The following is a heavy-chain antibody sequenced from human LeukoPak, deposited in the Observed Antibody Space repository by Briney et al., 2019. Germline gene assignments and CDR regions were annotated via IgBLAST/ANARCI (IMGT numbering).Heavy chain of an antibody. D-gene: IGHD5-24*01. CDR1: GLTFSDYW. CDR2: ISTDGRTT. CDR3: VVDFQYNYP. V-gene: IGHV3-74*01. J-gene: IGHJ5*02. Sequence: GGSLRLSCAASGLTFSDYWMPWVRQAPGKGLVWVSGISTDGRTTVYADSVKGRFTISRDNPKNTLYLQMNSPRIDDTAVYHRVVDFQYNYPWGQGTLVTAS.